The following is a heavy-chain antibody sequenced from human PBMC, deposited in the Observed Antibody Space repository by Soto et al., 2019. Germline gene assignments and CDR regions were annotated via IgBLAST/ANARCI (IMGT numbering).Heavy chain of an antibody. CDR2: INPNSVGT. D-gene: IGHD3-16*01. J-gene: IGHJ4*02. CDR3: ARASSLDY. CDR1: GYTFTGYY. V-gene: IGHV1-2*02. Sequence: GGSVKVSFKASGYTFTGYYIHWVRQAPGQGLEWMGWINPNSVGTNYAQKFQGRVTMTSDTSINTAYMELNGLRSDDTAVYFCARASSLDYWGQGTQVTVSS.